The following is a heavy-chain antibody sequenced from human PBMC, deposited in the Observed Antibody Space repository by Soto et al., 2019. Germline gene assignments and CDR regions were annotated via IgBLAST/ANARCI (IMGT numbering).Heavy chain of an antibody. V-gene: IGHV3-21*01. CDR3: ARDGVSVYDSSGPLDY. Sequence: GGSLRLSCAASGFTFSSYSMNWVRQAPGKGLEWVSSISSSSSYIYYADSVKGRFNISRDNAKNSMYLQMNSLRAEDKAVFYCARDGVSVYDSSGPLDYWGQGTLVTVSS. CDR1: GFTFSSYS. CDR2: ISSSSSYI. J-gene: IGHJ4*02. D-gene: IGHD3-22*01.